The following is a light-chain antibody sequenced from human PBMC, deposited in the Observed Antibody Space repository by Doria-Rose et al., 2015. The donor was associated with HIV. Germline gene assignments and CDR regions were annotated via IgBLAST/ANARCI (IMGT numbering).Light chain of an antibody. Sequence: TQSPATLSVSPGERATLSCRASQGIGSDLAWYQQKPGQAPRLLIYRASIRATGIPPRFTGGGSGTEFTLTISSLQSEDFAVYFCQQYSQWPPYTFGQGAKLEVK. CDR3: QQYSQWPPYT. J-gene: IGKJ2*01. CDR1: QGIGSD. V-gene: IGKV3-15*01. CDR2: RAS.